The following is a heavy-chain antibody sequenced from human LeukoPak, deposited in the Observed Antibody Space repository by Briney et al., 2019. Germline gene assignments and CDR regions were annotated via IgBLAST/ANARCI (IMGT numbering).Heavy chain of an antibody. CDR3: ARGSTGDKSNN. J-gene: IGHJ4*02. D-gene: IGHD7-27*01. Sequence: PSQTLSLTCTVSGGSITSGGYYWSWIRQLSGKGLEWIGYIYYSGTTSYNPSLKSRLTISLDTSENQFSLKLSSVTAADTAVYYCARGSTGDKSNNWGQGTLVTVCS. CDR1: GGSITSGGYY. V-gene: IGHV4-31*03. CDR2: IYYSGTT.